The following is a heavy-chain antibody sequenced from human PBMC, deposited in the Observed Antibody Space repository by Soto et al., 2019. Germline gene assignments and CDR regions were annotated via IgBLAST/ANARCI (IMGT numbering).Heavy chain of an antibody. D-gene: IGHD2-2*01. V-gene: IGHV4-59*01. CDR3: ARVGCISCFNNWFDP. Sequence: PSETLSLTCTVSGGSTSSYYWSWIRQPPGKGLEWIGSIYYSGSTNYNPSLKSRVTMSLDTSKNQFSLKLNSVTAADTAVYYCARVGCISCFNNWFDPWGQGTLVTVS. CDR2: IYYSGST. J-gene: IGHJ5*02. CDR1: GGSTSSYY.